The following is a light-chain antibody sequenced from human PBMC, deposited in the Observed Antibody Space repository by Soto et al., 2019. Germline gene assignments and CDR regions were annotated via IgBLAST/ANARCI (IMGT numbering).Light chain of an antibody. CDR2: AAS. V-gene: IGKV1-39*01. Sequence: DIQMTQSPSSLSASVEDRVIITCRASQSISNHLNWYQQKPGKAPKLLIFAASSLQSGVPSRFSGSGSGTDFTLTISCLQSEDFATYYCQQYYSFPLTFGQGTRLEI. CDR3: QQYYSFPLT. J-gene: IGKJ5*01. CDR1: QSISNH.